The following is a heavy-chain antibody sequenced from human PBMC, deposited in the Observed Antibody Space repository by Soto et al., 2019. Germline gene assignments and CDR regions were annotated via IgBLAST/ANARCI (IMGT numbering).Heavy chain of an antibody. D-gene: IGHD1-26*01. CDR3: ARVEWELLNWFDP. Sequence: PSETLSLTCSVSGGSINSSSYFWGWVRQPPGKGLEWIGSIYHSGSTYYNPSLKSRVTISVDTSKNQFSLKLSSVTAADTAVYYCARVEWELLNWFDPWGQGTLVTVSS. CDR2: IYHSGST. J-gene: IGHJ5*02. V-gene: IGHV4-39*07. CDR1: GGSINSSSYF.